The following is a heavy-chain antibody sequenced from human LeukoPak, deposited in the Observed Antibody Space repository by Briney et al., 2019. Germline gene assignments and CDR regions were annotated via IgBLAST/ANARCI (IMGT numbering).Heavy chain of an antibody. D-gene: IGHD2-2*01. CDR1: GGTFSSYA. V-gene: IGHV1-69*01. J-gene: IGHJ6*03. CDR3: AREGVPAATEMYYYYYMDV. CDR2: IIPIFGTA. Sequence: SVKVSCKAPGGTFSSYAISWVRQAPGQGLEWMGGIIPIFGTANYAQKFQGRVTITADESTSTAYMELSSLRSEDTAVYYCAREGVPAATEMYYYYYMDVWGKGTTVTVSS.